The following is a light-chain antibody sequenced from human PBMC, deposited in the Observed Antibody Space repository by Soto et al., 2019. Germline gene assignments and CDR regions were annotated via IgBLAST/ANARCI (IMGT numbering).Light chain of an antibody. Sequence: IVLTQSPGTLSLSPGERATLSCMASQSVSSRYLAWYQQKPGQAPRLLIYGASTRATGIPARFSGSGSGTEFTLTISSLQSEDFAVYYCQQYKKWPPETFGQGTKVDIK. CDR2: GAS. V-gene: IGKV3-15*01. J-gene: IGKJ1*01. CDR1: QSVSSRY. CDR3: QQYKKWPPET.